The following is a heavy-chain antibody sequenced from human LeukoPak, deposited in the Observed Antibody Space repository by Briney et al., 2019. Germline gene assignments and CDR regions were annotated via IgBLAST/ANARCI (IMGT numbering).Heavy chain of an antibody. CDR3: ARGMKSGIAAVDY. V-gene: IGHV3-30-3*01. D-gene: IGHD6-13*01. Sequence: GGSLRLSCAASGFTFSSYAMHWVRQAPGKGLEWVAVISYDGSNKYYADSVKGRFTISRDNAKNSLYLQMNSLRAEDTAVYYCARGMKSGIAAVDYWGQGTPVTVSS. CDR1: GFTFSSYA. CDR2: ISYDGSNK. J-gene: IGHJ4*02.